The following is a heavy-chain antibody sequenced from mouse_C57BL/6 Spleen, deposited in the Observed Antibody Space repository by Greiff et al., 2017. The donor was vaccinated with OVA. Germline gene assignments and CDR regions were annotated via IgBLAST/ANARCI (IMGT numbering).Heavy chain of an antibody. J-gene: IGHJ3*01. D-gene: IGHD1-1*01. V-gene: IGHV1-4*01. CDR3: AREAGSSSAWFAY. CDR2: INPSSGYT. CDR1: GYTFTSYT. Sequence: VHLVESGAELARPGASVKMSCKASGYTFTSYTMHWVKQRPGQGLEWIGYINPSSGYTKYNQKFKDKATLTADKSSSTAYMQLSSLTSEDSAVYYCAREAGSSSAWFAYWGQGTLVTVSA.